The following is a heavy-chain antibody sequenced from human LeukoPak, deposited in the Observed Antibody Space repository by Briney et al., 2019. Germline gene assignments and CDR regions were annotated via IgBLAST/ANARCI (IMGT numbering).Heavy chain of an antibody. CDR1: GITFSDAW. D-gene: IGHD3-10*01. CDR2: IKNTRDGGPT. CDR3: ATDLPYYYGSGNFAS. Sequence: PGGSLRLSCAASGITFSDAWISWVRQAPGKGLEGVGRIKNTRDGGPTDYVEPVKGSFTIPRDDSKHTVYLQLNSLKTEDTAVYHCATDLPYYYGSGNFASWGQGTLVIVSS. V-gene: IGHV3-15*01. J-gene: IGHJ4*02.